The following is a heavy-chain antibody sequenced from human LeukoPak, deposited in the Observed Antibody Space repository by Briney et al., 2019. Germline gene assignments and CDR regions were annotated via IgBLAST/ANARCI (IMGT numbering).Heavy chain of an antibody. Sequence: GGSLRLSCAPSGFTVSTNYMSWVRQARGKGLEWVSVIYSGGNTYYADSVKGRFTISRDNSKNTLYLQMNSLRAEDTALYYCARSWVWFDPWGQGALVTVSS. CDR1: GFTVSTNY. V-gene: IGHV3-53*01. D-gene: IGHD6-13*01. CDR2: IYSGGNT. CDR3: ARSWVWFDP. J-gene: IGHJ5*02.